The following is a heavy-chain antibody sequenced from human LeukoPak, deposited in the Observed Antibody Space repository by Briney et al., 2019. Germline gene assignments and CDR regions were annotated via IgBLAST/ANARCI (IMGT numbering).Heavy chain of an antibody. Sequence: GGSLRLSCAASGFTFSSYAVSWVRQAPGKGLEWVSGVSGSGGSTYYADSVEGRFTITRDNSKNTLYLQMNTLRAEDTAVYYCAKGSYYDNSGYYYFGYWGQGTLVTVSS. D-gene: IGHD3-22*01. CDR1: GFTFSSYA. J-gene: IGHJ4*02. CDR2: VSGSGGST. V-gene: IGHV3-23*01. CDR3: AKGSYYDNSGYYYFGY.